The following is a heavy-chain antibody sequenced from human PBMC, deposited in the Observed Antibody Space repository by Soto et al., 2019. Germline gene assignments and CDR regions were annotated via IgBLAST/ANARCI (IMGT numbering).Heavy chain of an antibody. V-gene: IGHV3-23*01. Sequence: DVQLLESGGALVQPGGSLRLSCAASGFTFSSYAVSWVRQAPGKGLEWVSAISASGGSADYADSVKGRFTISRDNSKNTLYLQMNSLRAEDTAVYYCAKDARSGWNFDYWGQGTLVTVSS. CDR1: GFTFSSYA. J-gene: IGHJ4*02. CDR3: AKDARSGWNFDY. CDR2: ISASGGSA. D-gene: IGHD6-19*01.